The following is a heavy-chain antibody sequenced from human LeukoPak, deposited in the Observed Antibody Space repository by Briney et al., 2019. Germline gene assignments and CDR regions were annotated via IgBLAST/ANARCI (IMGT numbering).Heavy chain of an antibody. CDR3: ARVTMATTKRYYYYMDV. CDR2: ISSSSSYI. Sequence: PGGSLRLSCAASGFTFSSYSMNWVRQAPGKGLEWVSSISSSSSYIYYADSVKGRFTISRDNAKNSLYLQMNSLRAEDTAVYYCARVTMATTKRYYYYMDVWGKGTTVTVSS. CDR1: GFTFSSYS. V-gene: IGHV3-21*01. D-gene: IGHD5-24*01. J-gene: IGHJ6*03.